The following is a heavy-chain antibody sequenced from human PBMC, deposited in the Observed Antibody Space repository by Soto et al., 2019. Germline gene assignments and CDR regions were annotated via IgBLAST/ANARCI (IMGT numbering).Heavy chain of an antibody. D-gene: IGHD3-22*01. CDR3: ASYHDVSSGYHYDVDF. CDR2: IYHSGST. Sequence: QLQLQESGSGLVKPSQTLSLTCAVSGGSVSSGGYSWRWIRQPPGKGLEWIGYIYHSGSTYYNPSPTRRGTITVDRAKNKCSLNLNPSTAAAADADDCASYHDVSSGYHYDVDFWGQGTLVTVSS. V-gene: IGHV4-30-2*01. CDR1: GGSVSSGGYS. J-gene: IGHJ4*02.